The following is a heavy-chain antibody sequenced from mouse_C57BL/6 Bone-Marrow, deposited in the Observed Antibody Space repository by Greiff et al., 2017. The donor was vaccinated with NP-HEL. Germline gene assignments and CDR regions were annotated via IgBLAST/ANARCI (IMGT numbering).Heavy chain of an antibody. CDR3: TIYYRYFDV. CDR2: IDPETGGT. CDR1: GYTFTDYE. D-gene: IGHD2-1*01. J-gene: IGHJ1*03. Sequence: QVHVKQSGAELVRPGASVTLSCKASGYTFTDYEMHWVKQTPVHGLEWIGAIDPETGGTAYNQKFKGKAILTADKSSSTAYMELRSLTSEDSAVYYCTIYYRYFDVWGTGTTVTVSS. V-gene: IGHV1-15*01.